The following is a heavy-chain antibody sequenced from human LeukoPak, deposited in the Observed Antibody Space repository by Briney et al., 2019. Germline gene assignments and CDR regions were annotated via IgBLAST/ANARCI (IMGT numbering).Heavy chain of an antibody. D-gene: IGHD2-2*01. CDR3: ARDQLSYGMDV. CDR1: GGSISSSSYY. J-gene: IGHJ6*02. Sequence: YPSETLSLTCTVSGGSISSSSYYWGWIRQPPGKGLEWIGSIYYSGSTYYNPSLKSRVTISVDTSKNQFSLKLSSVTAADTAVYYCARDQLSYGMDVWGQGTTVTVSS. CDR2: IYYSGST. V-gene: IGHV4-39*02.